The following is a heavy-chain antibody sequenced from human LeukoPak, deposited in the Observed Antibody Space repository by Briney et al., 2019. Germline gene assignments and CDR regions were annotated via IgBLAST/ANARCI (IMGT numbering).Heavy chain of an antibody. J-gene: IGHJ4*02. CDR1: GFTFSSYG. Sequence: GGSLRLSCVASGFTFSSYGMHWVRQAPGKGLEWVAFIRYDGSNKLYADSVKGRFTISRDNSKNTLYLQMNSLRVEDKAVYYCAKEVPGIAVAGPDYWGQGTLVTVSS. CDR3: AKEVPGIAVAGPDY. V-gene: IGHV3-30*02. D-gene: IGHD6-19*01. CDR2: IRYDGSNK.